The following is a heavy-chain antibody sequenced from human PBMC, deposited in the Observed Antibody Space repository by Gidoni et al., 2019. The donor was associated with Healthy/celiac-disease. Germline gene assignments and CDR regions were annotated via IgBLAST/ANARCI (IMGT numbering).Heavy chain of an antibody. J-gene: IGHJ4*02. V-gene: IGHV3-66*01. CDR3: ARASSGY. CDR2: IYSGGST. CDR1: GFNVSSNY. Sequence: EVQLVEYGGALVQPGGSLRLSCAASGFNVSSNYLSWVRQAPGKGLEWVSVIYSGGSTYYADSVKGRFTISIDNSKNTLYLQMNSLRADDTAVYYCARASSGYWGQGTLVTVSS.